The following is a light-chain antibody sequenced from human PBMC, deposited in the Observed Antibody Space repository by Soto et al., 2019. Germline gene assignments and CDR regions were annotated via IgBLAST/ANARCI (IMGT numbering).Light chain of an antibody. CDR1: SGTIASNY. J-gene: IGLJ2*01. Sequence: NFMLTQPHSVSESPGKTVTISCTRSSGTIASNYVQWYQQRPGSAPTTVIYGHNRRPSGVPDRFSGSTDGSSNSASLTISGLQTEDEADYYCQSYDSSTVIFGGGTQLTVL. V-gene: IGLV6-57*04. CDR2: GHN. CDR3: QSYDSSTVI.